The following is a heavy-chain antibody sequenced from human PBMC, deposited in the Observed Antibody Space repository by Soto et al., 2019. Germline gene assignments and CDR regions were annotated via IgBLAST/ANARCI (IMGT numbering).Heavy chain of an antibody. CDR3: ATRPALSSSSGGY. CDR1: GFTFSSYA. CDR2: ISGSGGST. Sequence: GGSLRLSCAASGFTFSSYAMSWVRQAPGKGLDWVSAISGSGGSTYYADSVKGRFTISRDNSKNTLYLQMNSLRAEDTAVYYCATRPALSSSSGGYWGQGTLVTVSS. V-gene: IGHV3-23*01. D-gene: IGHD6-6*01. J-gene: IGHJ4*02.